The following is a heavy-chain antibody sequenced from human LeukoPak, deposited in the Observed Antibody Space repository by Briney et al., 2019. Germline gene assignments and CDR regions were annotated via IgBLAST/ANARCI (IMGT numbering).Heavy chain of an antibody. CDR1: GYSISSGYY. D-gene: IGHD3-22*01. V-gene: IGHV4-38-2*01. CDR3: ARVVYYDSSGYVIYFDY. Sequence: PSETLSLTCAVSGYSISSGYYWGWIRQPPGKGLEWIGSIYHSGSTYYNPSLKSRVTISVDTSKNRFSLKLSSVTAADTAVYYCARVVYYDSSGYVIYFDYWGQGTLVTVSS. CDR2: IYHSGST. J-gene: IGHJ4*02.